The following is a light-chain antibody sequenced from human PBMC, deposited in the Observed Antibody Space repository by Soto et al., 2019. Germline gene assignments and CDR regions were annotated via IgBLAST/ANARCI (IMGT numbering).Light chain of an antibody. V-gene: IGKV3-20*01. CDR2: GAS. CDR3: QQYGISPRWT. CDR1: QSVSSSY. Sequence: LAQSPGTPSLSPRERATLSCRAIQSVSSSYCAGYQEKPGQGPRLLIYGASSWASAIPDRVSGSGSGTGFALTISRLEPEYFAVYYCQQYGISPRWTFGQGTKVDI. J-gene: IGKJ1*01.